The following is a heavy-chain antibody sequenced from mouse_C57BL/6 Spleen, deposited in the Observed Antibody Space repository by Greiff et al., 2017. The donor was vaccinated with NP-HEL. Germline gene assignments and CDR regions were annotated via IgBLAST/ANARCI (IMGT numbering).Heavy chain of an antibody. CDR3: ARQEGYYAMDY. Sequence: EVMLVESGGGLVQPGGSLKLSCAASGFTFSDYYMYWVRQTPEKRLEWVAYISNGGGSTYYPDTVKGRFTIPSDNAKNTLYLQMSRLKSEDTAMYYCARQEGYYAMDYWGQGTSVTVSS. CDR1: GFTFSDYY. J-gene: IGHJ4*01. CDR2: ISNGGGST. V-gene: IGHV5-12*01.